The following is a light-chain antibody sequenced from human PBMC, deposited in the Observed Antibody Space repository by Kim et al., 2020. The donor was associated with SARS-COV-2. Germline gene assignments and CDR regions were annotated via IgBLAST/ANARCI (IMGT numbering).Light chain of an antibody. V-gene: IGLV3-1*01. Sequence: SYELTQPPSVSVSPGQTASITCSGDKLGDKYACWYQQKPGQSPVLVIYQDSKRPSEIPERFSGSNSGNTATLTISGTQAMDEAYYYCQAWDSSTATYVFGTGTKVTVL. CDR1: KLGDKY. CDR3: QAWDSSTATYV. J-gene: IGLJ1*01. CDR2: QDS.